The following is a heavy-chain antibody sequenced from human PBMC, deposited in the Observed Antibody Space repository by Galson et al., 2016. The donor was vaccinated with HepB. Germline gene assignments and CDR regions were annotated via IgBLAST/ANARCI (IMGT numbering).Heavy chain of an antibody. CDR3: GRRLNSGLHCGMDV. J-gene: IGHJ6*02. V-gene: IGHV5-51*01. Sequence: QSGAEVKKPGESLRISCKGSGYRFSNYWISWVRQMPGKGPEWMGIIFPDDSDVRYSPSFQGQVTMSVDKSTRTAYLQWSRLQASDTGTYYCGRRLNSGLHCGMDVWGQGTTVTVSS. CDR1: GYRFSNYW. CDR2: IFPDDSDV. D-gene: IGHD1-7*01.